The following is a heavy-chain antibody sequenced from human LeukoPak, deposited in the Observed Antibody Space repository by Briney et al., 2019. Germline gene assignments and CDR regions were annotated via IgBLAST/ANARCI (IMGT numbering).Heavy chain of an antibody. D-gene: IGHD2-2*01. CDR3: ARVLRYQLPPDF. V-gene: IGHV3-53*01. CDR1: GFTVSSNY. J-gene: IGHJ4*02. Sequence: GRSLRLSCAASGFTVSSNYMSWVRQAPGKGLHWVSVIYNGDDTYYADSVKGRLTISRDSSKNTLYLQMNSLRVEDTAVYYCARVLRYQLPPDFWGQGTLVTVSS. CDR2: IYNGDDT.